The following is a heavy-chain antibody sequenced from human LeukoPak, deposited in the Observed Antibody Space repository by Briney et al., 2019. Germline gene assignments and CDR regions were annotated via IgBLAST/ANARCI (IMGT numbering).Heavy chain of an antibody. CDR1: GFTFSSYA. V-gene: IGHV3-23*01. CDR3: AKDLDSSGYSDAFDI. D-gene: IGHD3-22*01. J-gene: IGHJ3*02. CDR2: ISGSGGST. Sequence: GGSLTLSCAASGFTFSSYAMSWVRQAPGKGLEWVSAISGSGGSTYYADSVKGRFTISRDNSKNTLYLQMNSLRAEDTAVYYCAKDLDSSGYSDAFDIWGQGTMVTVSS.